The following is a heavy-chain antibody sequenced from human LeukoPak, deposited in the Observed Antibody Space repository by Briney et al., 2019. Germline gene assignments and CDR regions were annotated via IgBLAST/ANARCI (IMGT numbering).Heavy chain of an antibody. CDR3: ARDLGRGVRNWFDP. V-gene: IGHV1-18*01. CDR2: ISAYNGNT. CDR1: GYTFTSYG. Sequence: ASVKVSCKASGYTFTSYGILWVRQAPGQGLEWMGWISAYNGNTNYAQKLQGRVTMTTDTSTSTAYMELRSLRSDDTAVYYCARDLGRGVRNWFDPWGQGTLVTVSS. J-gene: IGHJ5*02. D-gene: IGHD3-10*01.